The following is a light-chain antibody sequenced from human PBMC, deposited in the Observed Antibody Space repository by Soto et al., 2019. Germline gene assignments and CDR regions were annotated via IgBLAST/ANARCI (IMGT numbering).Light chain of an antibody. V-gene: IGKV1-33*01. Sequence: DIQMTQSPSSLSASVGDSVTISCQASQDINNFLNWYQQKPGKPPQLLIYDASTLEKGVPSRFSGAGSGADFSFTISNLQPEDSATYYWQQYEDLPLTFGQGTNLEIK. CDR1: QDINNF. CDR2: DAS. CDR3: QQYEDLPLT. J-gene: IGKJ1*01.